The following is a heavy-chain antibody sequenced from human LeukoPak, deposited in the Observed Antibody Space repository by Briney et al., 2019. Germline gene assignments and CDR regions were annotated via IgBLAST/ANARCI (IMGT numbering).Heavy chain of an antibody. D-gene: IGHD3-16*02. CDR3: TRERRGSYHAFEY. CDR2: ITSSGSST. V-gene: IGHV3-11*01. J-gene: IGHJ4*02. CDR1: GFTFSDYY. Sequence: GGSLRLSCAASGFTFSDYYMSWIRQAPGKGLEWISYITSSGSSTNYADSVKGRFTISRDNAKNSVVLQMNSLRAEDTAVYYCTRERRGSYHAFEYWSQGILVTVSS.